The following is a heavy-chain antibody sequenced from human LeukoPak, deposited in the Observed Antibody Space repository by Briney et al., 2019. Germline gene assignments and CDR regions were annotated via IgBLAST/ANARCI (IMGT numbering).Heavy chain of an antibody. V-gene: IGHV1-2*02. CDR2: INPNRGGT. CDR3: ARVLRDNDY. CDR1: GYTFTSYG. Sequence: ASVKVSCKASGYTFTSYGISWVRQAPGQGLEWMGWINPNRGGTNYAQKFQGRVTMTRDTSISTAYMELSRLRSDDTAVYYCARVLRDNDYWGQGTLVTVSS. D-gene: IGHD1-1*01. J-gene: IGHJ4*02.